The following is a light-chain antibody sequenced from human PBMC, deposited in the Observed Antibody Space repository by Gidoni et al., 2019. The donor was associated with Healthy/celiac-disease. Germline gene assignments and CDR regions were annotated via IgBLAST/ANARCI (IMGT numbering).Light chain of an antibody. V-gene: IGKV3-20*01. Sequence: ESVLTQAPGTLSLSPGERATLSCRASQSVSSSYLAWYQQKPGQAPRLLRYGASSRATGIPDRFSGSGSGTDFTLTISRLEPEDFAVYYCQQYGSSPGCSFGQGTKLEIK. CDR1: QSVSSSY. CDR3: QQYGSSPGCS. J-gene: IGKJ2*04. CDR2: GAS.